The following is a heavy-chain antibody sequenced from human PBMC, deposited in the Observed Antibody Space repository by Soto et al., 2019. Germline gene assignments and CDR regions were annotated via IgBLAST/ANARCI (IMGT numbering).Heavy chain of an antibody. CDR3: ARDFSSGWSSYYYYGMDV. D-gene: IGHD6-19*01. J-gene: IGHJ6*02. CDR2: VYSSGST. CDR1: GGSISRSQYS. V-gene: IGHV4-39*07. Sequence: PSETLSLTCTVSGGSISRSQYSWGWIRQPPGKGLEWIGSVYSSGSTFYNPSLKSRVTISVDTSRNQISLKLRSVTAADTAVYYCARDFSSGWSSYYYYGMDVWGQGTTVTVSS.